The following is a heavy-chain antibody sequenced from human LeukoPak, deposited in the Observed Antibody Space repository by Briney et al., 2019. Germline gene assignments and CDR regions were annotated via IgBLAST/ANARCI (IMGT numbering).Heavy chain of an antibody. Sequence: PSGTLSLTCAVSCGSISSSNWWSWVRQPPGKGLEWIGEISHSGSTNYNPSLKSRVTISVDKSKNQFSLKLSSVTAADTAVYSCAREVTTEYYYYYYMDVWGKGTTVTVSS. CDR2: ISHSGST. J-gene: IGHJ6*03. CDR3: AREVTTEYYYYYYMDV. CDR1: CGSISSSNW. D-gene: IGHD4-17*01. V-gene: IGHV4-4*02.